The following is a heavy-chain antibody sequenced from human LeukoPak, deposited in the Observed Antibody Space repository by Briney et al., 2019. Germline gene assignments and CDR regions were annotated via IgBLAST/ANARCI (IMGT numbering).Heavy chain of an antibody. D-gene: IGHD2-2*01. CDR1: GFTFSSYW. CDR3: ARDWEDIVVVPAAIDGMDV. J-gene: IGHJ6*02. CDR2: INSDGSST. V-gene: IGHV3-74*01. Sequence: GGSLRLSCAASGFTFSSYWMHWVRQAPGKGLVWFSRINSDGSSTSYADSVKGRFTISRDNAKNTLYLQMNSLRAEDTAVYYCARDWEDIVVVPAAIDGMDVWGQGTTVTVSS.